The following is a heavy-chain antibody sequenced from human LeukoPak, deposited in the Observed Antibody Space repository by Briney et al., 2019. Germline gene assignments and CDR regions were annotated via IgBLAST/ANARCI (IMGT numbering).Heavy chain of an antibody. CDR3: ARDLRLSQVGATAIDAFDI. D-gene: IGHD1-26*01. CDR1: GFTFGDYA. CDR2: ISSSSSYI. V-gene: IGHV3-21*01. J-gene: IGHJ3*02. Sequence: GGSLRLSCTASGFTFGDYAMSWVRQAPGKGLEWVSSISSSSSYIYYADSVKGRFTISRDNAKNSLYLQMNSLRAEDTAVYYCARDLRLSQVGATAIDAFDIWGQGTMVTVSS.